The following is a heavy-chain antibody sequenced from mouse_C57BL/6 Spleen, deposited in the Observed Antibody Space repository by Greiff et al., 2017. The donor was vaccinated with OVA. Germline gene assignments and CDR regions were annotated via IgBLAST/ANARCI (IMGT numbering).Heavy chain of an antibody. CDR2: INPNNGGT. CDR3: ARPRQLRPGAMDY. Sequence: VQLQQSGPELVKPGASVKIPCKASGYTFTDYNMDWVKQSHGKSLEWIGDINPNNGGTIYNQKFKGKATLTVDKSSSTAYMELRSLTSEDTAVYYCARPRQLRPGAMDYWGQGTSVTVSS. J-gene: IGHJ4*01. D-gene: IGHD3-2*02. CDR1: GYTFTDYN. V-gene: IGHV1-18*01.